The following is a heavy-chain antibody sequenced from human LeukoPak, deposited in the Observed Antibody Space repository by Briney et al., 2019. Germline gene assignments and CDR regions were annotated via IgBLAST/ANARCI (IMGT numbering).Heavy chain of an antibody. J-gene: IGHJ4*02. CDR3: ASRKLGNDY. CDR2: INHSGST. D-gene: IGHD7-27*01. V-gene: IGHV4-34*01. Sequence: SETLSLTCAVYGGSFSGYYWSWIRQPPGKGLEWIGEINHSGSTNYNPSLKSRVTISADTSQNQFSLKLSSVTAADTAVYYCASRKLGNDYWGQGTLVTVSS. CDR1: GGSFSGYY.